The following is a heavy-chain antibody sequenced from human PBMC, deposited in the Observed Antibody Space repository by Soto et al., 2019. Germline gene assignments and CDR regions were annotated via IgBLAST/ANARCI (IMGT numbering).Heavy chain of an antibody. D-gene: IGHD3-10*01. V-gene: IGHV4-39*01. CDR3: ARHGSVTYYTTEY. Sequence: QLQLQESGPGLVKPSETLSLTCTVSGGSITGTYYYWGWIRQSPGQGLEYIGSIHYNGRTYYNPSLRGRVTVSVDTSQSQLSLRRLSVTAAEAAVYFCARHGSVTYYTTEYWGQRTLVSVSS. CDR2: IHYNGRT. CDR1: GGSITGTYYY. J-gene: IGHJ4*02.